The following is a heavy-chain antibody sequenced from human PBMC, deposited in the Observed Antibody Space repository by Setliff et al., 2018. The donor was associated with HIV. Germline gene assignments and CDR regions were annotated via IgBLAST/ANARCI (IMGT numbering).Heavy chain of an antibody. J-gene: IGHJ6*02. Sequence: GGSLRLSCAASGFTFSSYGMHWVRQAPGKGLEWVAVIWYDGSNKYYADSVKGRFTISRDNSKNTLYLQMNSLRVEDTAVYYCARDYLYYNMYNGSPVYGMDVWGQGTTVTAP. CDR3: ARDYLYYNMYNGSPVYGMDV. V-gene: IGHV3-33*01. D-gene: IGHD3-10*01. CDR1: GFTFSSYG. CDR2: IWYDGSNK.